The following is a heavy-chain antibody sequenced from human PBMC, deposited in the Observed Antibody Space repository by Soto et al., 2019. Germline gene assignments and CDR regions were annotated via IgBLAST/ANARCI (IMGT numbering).Heavy chain of an antibody. Sequence: EVQLVESGGGLVQPGGSLRLSCAASGFTFSSYSMNWVRQAPGKGLEWVSYISSSSSTIYYADSVKGRFTISRDNAKNSLYLQMNSLRAEDTAVYYFARDSYCSGGSCYFYFDYWGQGTLVTVSS. D-gene: IGHD2-15*01. J-gene: IGHJ4*02. CDR3: ARDSYCSGGSCYFYFDY. V-gene: IGHV3-48*01. CDR2: ISSSSSTI. CDR1: GFTFSSYS.